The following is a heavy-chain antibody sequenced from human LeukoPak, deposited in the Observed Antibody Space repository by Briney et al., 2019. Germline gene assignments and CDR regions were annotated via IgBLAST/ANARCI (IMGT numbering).Heavy chain of an antibody. V-gene: IGHV1-8*01. CDR1: GYTFTNYD. CDR3: ARTGMGGNVWIDS. D-gene: IGHD1-26*01. CDR2: MNPNSGYT. Sequence: GASVKVSCKASGYTFTNYDINWVRQATGQGLEWMGWMNPNSGYTGYAEKFQGRVTMTRDTSTNTAYMELTSLTSDDTAIFYCARTGMGGNVWIDSWGQGTLVTVSS. J-gene: IGHJ5*01.